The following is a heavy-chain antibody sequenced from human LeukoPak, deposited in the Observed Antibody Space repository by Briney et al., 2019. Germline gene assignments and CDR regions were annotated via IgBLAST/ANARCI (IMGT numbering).Heavy chain of an antibody. Sequence: TGGSLRLSCAASGFTLSDYYMSWIRQAPGKGLEWVSYISSSGSTIYYADSVKGRFTISRDNAKNSLYLQMNSLRAEDTAVYYCARRRYNWNAIDYWGQGTLVTVSS. CDR3: ARRRYNWNAIDY. D-gene: IGHD1-20*01. J-gene: IGHJ4*02. CDR1: GFTLSDYY. CDR2: ISSSGSTI. V-gene: IGHV3-11*01.